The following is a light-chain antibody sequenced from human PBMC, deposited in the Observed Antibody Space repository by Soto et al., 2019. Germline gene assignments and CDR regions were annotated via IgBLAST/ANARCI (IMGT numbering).Light chain of an antibody. CDR2: AAS. J-gene: IGKJ2*01. CDR1: QSIYSS. Sequence: DIQMTQSPSSLSASVGDRVTITCRASQSIYSSLNWYHQKPGKAPKLLINAASNLQSGVPSRFSGSGSGTDFTLTISSMQSVDFATYYCQQSYSAPYTFGQGTKLET. CDR3: QQSYSAPYT. V-gene: IGKV1-39*01.